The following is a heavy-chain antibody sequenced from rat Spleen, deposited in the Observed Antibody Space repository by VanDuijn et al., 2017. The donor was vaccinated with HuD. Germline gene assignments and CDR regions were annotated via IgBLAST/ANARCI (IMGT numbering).Heavy chain of an antibody. CDR3: TRAYPGPRGDY. V-gene: IGHV5-29*01. CDR2: ISYDGTST. J-gene: IGHJ2*01. CDR1: GITFSDYG. Sequence: EVQLVESGGGLVQPGRSLKLSCAASGITFSDYGMAWVRQAPTKGLEWVATISYDGTSTYYRDSVKGRFTISRDNAKSTLFLQMNSLKSEDTATYYCTRAYPGPRGDYWGQGVMVTVSS. D-gene: IGHD1-4*01.